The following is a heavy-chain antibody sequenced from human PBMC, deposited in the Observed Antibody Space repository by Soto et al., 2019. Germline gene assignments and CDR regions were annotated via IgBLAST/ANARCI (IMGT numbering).Heavy chain of an antibody. CDR3: ARDVGVGASFDY. D-gene: IGHD1-26*01. CDR2: IYYSGST. J-gene: IGHJ4*02. V-gene: IGHV4-59*01. Sequence: QVQLQESGPGLVKPSETLSLTCTVSGGSISSYYWSWIRQPPGKGLEWIGYIYYSGSTNYNPSLKRRVTISVDTSKNQFSLKLSSVTAADTAVYYCARDVGVGASFDYWGQGTLVTVSS. CDR1: GGSISSYY.